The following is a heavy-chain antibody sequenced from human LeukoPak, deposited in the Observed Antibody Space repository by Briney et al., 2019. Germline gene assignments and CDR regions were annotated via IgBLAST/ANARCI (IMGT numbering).Heavy chain of an antibody. D-gene: IGHD4-17*01. Sequence: SVKVSCKASGGTFSSYAISWVRQAPGQGLEWMGGIIPIFGTANYAQKFQGRVTITADESTSTAYMELSSLRSEDTAVYYCARDRGGYGDYDPYYYYGMDVWGQGTTVTVSS. CDR1: GGTFSSYA. CDR3: ARDRGGYGDYDPYYYYGMDV. CDR2: IIPIFGTA. J-gene: IGHJ6*02. V-gene: IGHV1-69*13.